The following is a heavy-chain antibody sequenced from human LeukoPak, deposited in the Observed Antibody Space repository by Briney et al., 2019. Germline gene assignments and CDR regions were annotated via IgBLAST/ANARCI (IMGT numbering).Heavy chain of an antibody. Sequence: SVMVSCKASGGTPSSYAITWVRQAPGQGLEWMGRIIPLLGIANNAQKFQGRVTITADKSTNTAYLELSSLRSEDTAVYYCARGGGVWFGELSIQNWFDPWGQGTLVTVSS. CDR3: ARGGGVWFGELSIQNWFDP. V-gene: IGHV1-69*04. CDR2: IIPLLGIA. J-gene: IGHJ5*02. D-gene: IGHD3-10*01. CDR1: GGTPSSYA.